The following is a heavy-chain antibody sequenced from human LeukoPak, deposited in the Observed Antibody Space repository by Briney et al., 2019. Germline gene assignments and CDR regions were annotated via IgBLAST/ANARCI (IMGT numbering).Heavy chain of an antibody. V-gene: IGHV1-2*02. D-gene: IGHD3-22*01. CDR2: INPNSGGT. CDR3: ATKATFYDSSGYLLGY. J-gene: IGHJ4*02. CDR1: GYTFTGYY. Sequence: ASVKVSCKASGYTFTGYYMHWVRQAPGQGLEWMGWINPNSGGTNYAQKFQGRVTMTRDTSISTAYMELSRLRFDDTAVYYCATKATFYDSSGYLLGYWGQGTLVTVSS.